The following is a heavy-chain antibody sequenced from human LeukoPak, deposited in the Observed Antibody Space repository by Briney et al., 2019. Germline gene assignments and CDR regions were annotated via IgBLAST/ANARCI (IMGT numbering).Heavy chain of an antibody. CDR1: GFAFSSYS. CDR3: ASDPTPERRKPNWFDP. J-gene: IGHJ5*01. CDR2: ISNSSTTV. D-gene: IGHD1-1*01. Sequence: GGSLRLSCAASGFAFSSYSMNWVRQAPGKGLEWVSYISNSSTTVYYADSVKGRFTISRDNAKNSLYLQMNSLRDEDTAVYYCASDPTPERRKPNWFDPWGQGTLVTVSS. V-gene: IGHV3-48*02.